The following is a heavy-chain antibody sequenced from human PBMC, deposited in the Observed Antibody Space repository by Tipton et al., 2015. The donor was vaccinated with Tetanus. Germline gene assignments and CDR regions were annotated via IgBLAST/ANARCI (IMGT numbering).Heavy chain of an antibody. CDR2: ISYRGST. CDR3: ARHLIYTYTSRYFDY. Sequence: GASISTSRRFDWGWIRQPPGKGLEWIGSISYRGSTSYSPSLRSRVTMSVDTSRNQISLNLTSVTAADTAVYYCARHLIYTYTSRYFDYWGLGTLVTVSS. D-gene: IGHD5-18*01. CDR1: GASISTSRRFD. J-gene: IGHJ4*02. V-gene: IGHV4-39*01.